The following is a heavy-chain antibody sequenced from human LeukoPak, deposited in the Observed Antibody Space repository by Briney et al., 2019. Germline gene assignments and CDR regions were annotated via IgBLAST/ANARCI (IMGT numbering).Heavy chain of an antibody. CDR1: GFTFSNFA. V-gene: IGHV3-23*01. CDR2: ISRSGETT. CDR3: ARLGELFDY. Sequence: PGGSLRLSCAASGFTFSNFAMRWVRQAPGKGLEWVSAISRSGETTVYADSMRGRFTMSRDNSKNTLYLQMNSLRSEDTAVYYCARLGELFDYWGQGTLVTVSS. J-gene: IGHJ4*02. D-gene: IGHD3-10*01.